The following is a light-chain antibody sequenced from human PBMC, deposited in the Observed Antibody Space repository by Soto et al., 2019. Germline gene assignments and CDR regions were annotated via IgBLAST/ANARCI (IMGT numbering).Light chain of an antibody. Sequence: QSALTQPASVSGSPGQSITISCTGTSSDVGSYNLVSWYQQHPGKAPKLMIYDGSKRPSGVSYRFSGSKSGNTASLTISGLQAEDEADYYCCSYTGSYVVFGGGTKLTVL. CDR1: SSDVGSYNL. J-gene: IGLJ2*01. CDR3: CSYTGSYVV. CDR2: DGS. V-gene: IGLV2-23*01.